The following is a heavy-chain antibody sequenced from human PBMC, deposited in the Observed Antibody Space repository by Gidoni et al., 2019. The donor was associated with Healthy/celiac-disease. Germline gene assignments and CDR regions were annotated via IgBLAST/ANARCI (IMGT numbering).Heavy chain of an antibody. V-gene: IGHV4-59*01. Sequence: QVQLQESGPGLVKPSETLSLTCTVSGGTISSYYWSWIRQPPGKGLEWIGYIYYSGSTNYNPSLKSRVTISVDTSKNQFSLKLSSVTAADTAVYYCARMGGSGWYRAADWFDPWGQGTLVTVSS. CDR2: IYYSGST. J-gene: IGHJ5*02. CDR3: ARMGGSGWYRAADWFDP. D-gene: IGHD6-19*01. CDR1: GGTISSYY.